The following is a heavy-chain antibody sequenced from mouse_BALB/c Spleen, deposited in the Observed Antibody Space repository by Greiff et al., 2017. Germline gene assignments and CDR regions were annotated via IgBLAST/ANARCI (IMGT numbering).Heavy chain of an antibody. CDR2: INPSTGYT. D-gene: IGHD4-1*01. CDR3: ARSELGGDY. Sequence: QVQLQQSGAELAKPGASVKMSCKASGYTFTSYWMHWVKQRPGQGLEWIGYINPSTGYTEYNQKFKDKATLTADKSSSTAYMQLSSLTSEDSAVYYCARSELGGDYWGQGTTLTGSS. CDR1: GYTFTSYW. J-gene: IGHJ2*01. V-gene: IGHV1-7*01.